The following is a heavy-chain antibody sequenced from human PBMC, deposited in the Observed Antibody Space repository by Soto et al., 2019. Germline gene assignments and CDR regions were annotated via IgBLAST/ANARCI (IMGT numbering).Heavy chain of an antibody. CDR2: IWYDGSNK. CDR1: GFTFSSYG. Sequence: GGSLRLSCAASGFTFSSYGMHWVRQAPGKGLEWVAVIWYDGSNKYYADSVKGRFTISRDNSKNTLYLQMNSLRAEDTAVYYCARRYDYGDYAGLGYWGQGTLVTVSS. V-gene: IGHV3-33*01. D-gene: IGHD4-17*01. CDR3: ARRYDYGDYAGLGY. J-gene: IGHJ4*02.